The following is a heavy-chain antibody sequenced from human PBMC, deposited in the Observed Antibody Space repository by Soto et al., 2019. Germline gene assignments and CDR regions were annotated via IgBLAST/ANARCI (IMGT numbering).Heavy chain of an antibody. V-gene: IGHV2-5*02. CDR1: GFSLTTRGLG. CDR2: IYWDDDK. Sequence: QITLKESGPTLVKPTQTLTLTCTFSGFSLTTRGLGVGWIRQPPGKALERLALIYWDDDKRYSPSLQSRLSITKDTSKNQVVLTMTNVDPVDTATYYCAHIPNYYQYDWFDPWGQGTLVSVSS. CDR3: AHIPNYYQYDWFDP. D-gene: IGHD3-16*01. J-gene: IGHJ5*02.